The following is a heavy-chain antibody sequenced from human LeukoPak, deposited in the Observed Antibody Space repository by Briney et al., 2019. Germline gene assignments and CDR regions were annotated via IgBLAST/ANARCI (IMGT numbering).Heavy chain of an antibody. CDR2: IWFDGSNK. Sequence: GGSLRLSCEASGFTFSNHGMHWVRQAPGKGLEWVAVIWFDGSNKYYADSVKGRFTISRDNSKNTLYLQMNSLRIEDTAVYYCGRGSVGFGELNYWGQGTLVTVSS. CDR3: GRGSVGFGELNY. V-gene: IGHV3-33*01. D-gene: IGHD3-10*01. J-gene: IGHJ4*02. CDR1: GFTFSNHG.